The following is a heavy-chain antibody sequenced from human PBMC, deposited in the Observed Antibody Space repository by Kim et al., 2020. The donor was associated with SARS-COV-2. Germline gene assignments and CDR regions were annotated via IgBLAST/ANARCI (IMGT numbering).Heavy chain of an antibody. CDR3: ARYYYGSGSYYNWFDP. CDR2: IYYSGST. D-gene: IGHD3-10*01. V-gene: IGHV4-61*01. J-gene: IGHJ5*02. CDR1: GGSVSSGSYY. Sequence: SETLSLTCTVSGGSVSSGSYYWSWIRQPPGKGLEWIGYIYYSGSTNYNPSLKSRVTISVDTSKNLFSLKLSSVTAGDTAVYYCARYYYGSGSYYNWFDPWGQGTLVTVSS.